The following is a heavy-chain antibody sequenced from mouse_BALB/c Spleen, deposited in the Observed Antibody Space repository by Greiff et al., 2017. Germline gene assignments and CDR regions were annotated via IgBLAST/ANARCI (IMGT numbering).Heavy chain of an antibody. D-gene: IGHD2-4*01. J-gene: IGHJ3*01. Sequence: VQLKESGPGLVAPSQSLSITCTVSGFSLTSYGVHWVRQPPGKGLEWLGVIWAGGSTNYNSALMSRLSISKDNSKSQVFLKMNSLQTDDTAMYYCARGDYDVEGAWFAYWGQGTLVTVSA. V-gene: IGHV2-9*02. CDR2: IWAGGST. CDR3: ARGDYDVEGAWFAY. CDR1: GFSLTSYG.